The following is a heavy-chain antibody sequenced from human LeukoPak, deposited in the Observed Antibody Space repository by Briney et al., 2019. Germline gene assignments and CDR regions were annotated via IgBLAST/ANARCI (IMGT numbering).Heavy chain of an antibody. D-gene: IGHD5-12*01. Sequence: GGSLRLSCAASGFTFSTYVMNWVRQAPGKGLEWVSAISGPGGGTYYADSVKGRFTISRDNSKNTLYLQMNSLRVEDTAIYYCAKAPPGYSSYALPANWGQGTLVTVSS. J-gene: IGHJ4*02. CDR1: GFTFSTYV. V-gene: IGHV3-23*01. CDR3: AKAPPGYSSYALPAN. CDR2: ISGPGGGT.